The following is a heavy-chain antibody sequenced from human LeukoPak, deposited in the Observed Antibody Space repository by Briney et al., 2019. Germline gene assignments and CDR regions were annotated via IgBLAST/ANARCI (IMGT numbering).Heavy chain of an antibody. CDR1: GFTFSSYS. V-gene: IGHV4-59*01. J-gene: IGHJ3*02. CDR3: ARGSSGWENDAFDI. Sequence: AGGSLRLSCAASGFTFSSYSMNWVRQAPGKGLEWIGYIYYSGSTNYNPSLKSRVTISVDTSKNQFSLKLSSVTAADTAVYYCARGSSGWENDAFDIWGQGTMVTVSS. CDR2: IYYSGST. D-gene: IGHD6-19*01.